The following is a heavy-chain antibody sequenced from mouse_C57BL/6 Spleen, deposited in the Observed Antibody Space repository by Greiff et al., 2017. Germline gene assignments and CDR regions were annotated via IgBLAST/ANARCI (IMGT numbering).Heavy chain of an antibody. D-gene: IGHD1-1*02. J-gene: IGHJ4*01. Sequence: QVQLQQPGAELVMPGASVKLSCKASGYTFTSYWMHWVKQRPGQGLEWIGEIDPSDSYTNYNQKFKGKSTLTVDKSSSTAYMQLSRLTSEDSAVYYCARYGGNYDAMDYWGQGTSVTVSS. CDR1: GYTFTSYW. CDR3: ARYGGNYDAMDY. CDR2: IDPSDSYT. V-gene: IGHV1-69*01.